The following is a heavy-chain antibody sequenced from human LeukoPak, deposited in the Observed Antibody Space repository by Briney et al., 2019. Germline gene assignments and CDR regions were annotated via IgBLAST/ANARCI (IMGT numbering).Heavy chain of an antibody. CDR3: ARSSYSSSSSV. D-gene: IGHD6-6*01. CDR2: IKQDGSEK. CDR1: GFTFSSYW. J-gene: IGHJ3*01. V-gene: IGHV3-7*03. Sequence: SLRLSCAASGFTFSSYWMSWVRQAPGKGLEWVANIKQDGSEKYYADVVKGRFTISRDNAKNSLYLQINSLRAEDTAVYYCARSSYSSSSSVWGQGTMVTVSS.